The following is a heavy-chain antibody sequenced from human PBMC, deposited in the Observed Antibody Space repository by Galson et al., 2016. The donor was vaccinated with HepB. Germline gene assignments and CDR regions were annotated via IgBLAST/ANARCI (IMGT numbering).Heavy chain of an antibody. Sequence: FLRLSCAASGFTFSSSWMSWVRQAPGKGLEWVANIKQDGSDKYYVDSVKGRFTISRDNAENSLYLQMNTLRAEDTAVYYCATTAAAPGNYWGQGTLVTVSS. V-gene: IGHV3-7*03. CDR1: GFTFSSSW. CDR3: ATTAAAPGNY. CDR2: IKQDGSDK. D-gene: IGHD6-25*01. J-gene: IGHJ4*02.